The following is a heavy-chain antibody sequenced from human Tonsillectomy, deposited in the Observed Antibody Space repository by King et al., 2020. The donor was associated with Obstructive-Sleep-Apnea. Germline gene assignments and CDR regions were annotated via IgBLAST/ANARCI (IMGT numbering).Heavy chain of an antibody. CDR3: ARGGRRGSGSFPNIYYYYYGMDV. V-gene: IGHV3-13*01. Sequence: VQLVESGGGLVQPGGSLRLSCAASGFTFSSYDMHWVRQATGKGLEWVSAIGTAGDTYYPGSVKGRFTISRENAKNSLYLQMNSLRAGDTAVYCARGGRRGSGSFPNIYYYYYGMDVWGQGTTVTVSS. J-gene: IGHJ6*02. D-gene: IGHD3-10*01. CDR2: IGTAGDT. CDR1: GFTFSSYD.